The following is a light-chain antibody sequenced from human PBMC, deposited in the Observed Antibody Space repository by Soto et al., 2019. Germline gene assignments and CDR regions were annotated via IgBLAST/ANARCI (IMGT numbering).Light chain of an antibody. J-gene: IGKJ1*01. CDR2: DAS. Sequence: EIVLTQSPATLSLSPGERATLSRRASQSVASSYLAWYQQKPGQAPRLLIYDASNRATGIPARFSGSGSGTDFTLTISSLEPEDFAVYYCQQRSNWPRTFGQGTKVDIK. V-gene: IGKV3-11*01. CDR3: QQRSNWPRT. CDR1: QSVASSY.